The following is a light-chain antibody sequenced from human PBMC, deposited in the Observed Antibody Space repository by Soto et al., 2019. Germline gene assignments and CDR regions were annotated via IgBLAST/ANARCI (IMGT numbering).Light chain of an antibody. V-gene: IGLV2-8*01. Sequence: QSVLTQPPSASGSPGQSVTISCTGTSSDLGGYNYVSWYQQHPGKAPKLMIYEVSKRPSGVPDRFSGSKSGNTASLTVSGLQAEDEADYYCSSYAGSNNFVFGGGTKLTVL. CDR1: SSDLGGYNY. CDR3: SSYAGSNNFV. J-gene: IGLJ2*01. CDR2: EVS.